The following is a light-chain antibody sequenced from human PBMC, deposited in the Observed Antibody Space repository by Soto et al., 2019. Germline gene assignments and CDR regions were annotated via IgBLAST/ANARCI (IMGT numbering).Light chain of an antibody. Sequence: QSALTQPPSASGSPGQSVTISCTGTSGDVGGYDYVSWYQQHPGKAPKLMIYDVTKRPSGVPDRLSGSKSGNTASLTVSGLQAEDEADYYCSSFGVSNNVFGTGTKLTVL. V-gene: IGLV2-8*01. CDR1: SGDVGGYDY. J-gene: IGLJ1*01. CDR2: DVT. CDR3: SSFGVSNNV.